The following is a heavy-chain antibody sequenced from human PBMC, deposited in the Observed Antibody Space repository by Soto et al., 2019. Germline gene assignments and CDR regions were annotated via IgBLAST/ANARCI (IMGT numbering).Heavy chain of an antibody. D-gene: IGHD3-22*01. CDR2: INSDGCST. CDR3: ARAIGYYGIDV. Sequence: GGSLRLSCAASGFSFSNCWMHWVRQAPGMGLVWVSHINSDGCSTTYADSVKGRFTISRDNAKNTLYLQMNSLRAEDTAVYYCARAIGYYGIDVWGQGTTVTVSS. J-gene: IGHJ6*02. CDR1: GFSFSNCW. V-gene: IGHV3-74*01.